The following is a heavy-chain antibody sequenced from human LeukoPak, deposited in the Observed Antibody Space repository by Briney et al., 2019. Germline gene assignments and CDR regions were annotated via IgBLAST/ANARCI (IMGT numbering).Heavy chain of an antibody. Sequence: GGSLRLSCAASGFTFSSYWMSWVSQAPGKGMEWVANIKQDGSEKYYVDSVKGRFTISRDNAKNSLYLQMNSLRAEDTAVYYCAREPTIGEMATISDAFDIWGQGTMVTVSS. CDR1: GFTFSSYW. J-gene: IGHJ3*02. V-gene: IGHV3-7*01. CDR2: IKQDGSEK. D-gene: IGHD5-24*01. CDR3: AREPTIGEMATISDAFDI.